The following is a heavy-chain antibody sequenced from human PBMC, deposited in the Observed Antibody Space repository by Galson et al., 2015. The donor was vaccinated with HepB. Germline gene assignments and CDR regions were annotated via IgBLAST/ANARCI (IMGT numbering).Heavy chain of an antibody. J-gene: IGHJ3*02. CDR1: GFTFSSYA. Sequence: SLRLSCAASGFTFSSYAMSWVRQAPGKGLEWVSAISGSGGSTYYADSVKGRFTISRDNSKNTLYLQMNSLRAEDTAVYYCAKDRYPSPQWLANDAFDIWGQGTMVTVSS. D-gene: IGHD6-19*01. CDR3: AKDRYPSPQWLANDAFDI. V-gene: IGHV3-23*01. CDR2: ISGSGGST.